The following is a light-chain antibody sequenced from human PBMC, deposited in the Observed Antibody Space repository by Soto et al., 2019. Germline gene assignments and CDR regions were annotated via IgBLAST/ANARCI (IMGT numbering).Light chain of an antibody. CDR3: QKYSSVPV. V-gene: IGKV1-27*01. CDR2: AAS. Sequence: DIPMTQSPTSQSASVGDRVTITCRASQGIRNYVAWYQQKPGKAPKLLIYAASTLQSGVPSRFSGSGSGTDFSLTINSLQPEDVATYSCQKYSSVPVFGPGTKVEIK. CDR1: QGIRNY. J-gene: IGKJ3*01.